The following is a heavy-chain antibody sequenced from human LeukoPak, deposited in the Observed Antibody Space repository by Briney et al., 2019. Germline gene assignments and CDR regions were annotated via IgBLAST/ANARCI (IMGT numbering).Heavy chain of an antibody. CDR1: GGSISDYY. V-gene: IGHV4-59*08. CDR2: MDYSGST. D-gene: IGHD6-19*01. J-gene: IGHJ4*02. Sequence: SETLSLTCTVSGGSISDYYWTWIRQSPGTGLEWIGYMDYSGSTAYNPSLKSRVTISIDTSKKQFSLELSSVTAADTAIYFCARRKRGSGGPFDYWGQGSLVTVSS. CDR3: ARRKRGSGGPFDY.